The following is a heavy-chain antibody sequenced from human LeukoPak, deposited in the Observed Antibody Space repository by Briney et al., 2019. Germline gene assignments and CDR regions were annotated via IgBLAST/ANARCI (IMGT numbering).Heavy chain of an antibody. CDR3: ARDGLPAARDM. CDR1: GFIFSQFW. CDR2: INGDGSST. J-gene: IGHJ3*02. D-gene: IGHD6-13*01. Sequence: GGSLRLSCAGSGFIFSQFWMQWVRQIPGKGLVWVSRINGDGSSTNYADSVTGRFTISRENAKNTLYLQRISLRAEDTAVYYCARDGLPAARDMWGQGTMATVSS. V-gene: IGHV3-74*01.